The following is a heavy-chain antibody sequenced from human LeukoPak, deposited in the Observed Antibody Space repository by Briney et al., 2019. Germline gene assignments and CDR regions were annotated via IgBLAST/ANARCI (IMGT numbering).Heavy chain of an antibody. V-gene: IGHV3-30*18. CDR2: ISYDGSNK. Sequence: TGGSLRLSCAASGFTFSSYAMSWVRQAPGKGLEWVAVISYDGSNKYYADSVKGRFTISRDNSKNTLYLQMNSLRAEDTAVYYCAKDLGDCGGDCYLVWGQGTLVTVSS. CDR1: GFTFSSYA. J-gene: IGHJ4*02. CDR3: AKDLGDCGGDCYLV. D-gene: IGHD2-21*02.